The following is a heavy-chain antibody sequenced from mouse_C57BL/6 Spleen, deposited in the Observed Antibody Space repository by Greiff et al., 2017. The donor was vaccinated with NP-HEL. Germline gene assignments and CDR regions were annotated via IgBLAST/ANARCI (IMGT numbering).Heavy chain of an antibody. J-gene: IGHJ3*01. Sequence: VQLQQSGPELVKPGASVKISCKASGYSFTGYYMNWVKQSPEKSLEWIGEINPSTGGTTYNQKFKAKATLTVDKSSSTAYMQLKSLTSEDSAVYYCAISPYSNYVTWFAYWGQGTLVTVSA. V-gene: IGHV1-42*01. CDR3: AISPYSNYVTWFAY. D-gene: IGHD2-5*01. CDR2: INPSTGGT. CDR1: GYSFTGYY.